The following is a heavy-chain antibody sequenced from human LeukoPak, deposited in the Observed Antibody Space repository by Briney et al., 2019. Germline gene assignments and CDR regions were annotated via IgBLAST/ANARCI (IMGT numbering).Heavy chain of an antibody. CDR3: ARDDILTGYYNTFDY. CDR2: INAGNGNT. CDR1: GYTFTSYY. J-gene: IGHJ4*02. D-gene: IGHD3-9*01. V-gene: IGHV1-3*01. Sequence: ASVKVSCKASGYTFTSYYMHWVRQAPGQRLEWMGWINAGNGNTKYSQKFQGRVTITRDTSASTAYMELSSLRSEDTAVYYCARDDILTGYYNTFDYWGQGTLVTVSS.